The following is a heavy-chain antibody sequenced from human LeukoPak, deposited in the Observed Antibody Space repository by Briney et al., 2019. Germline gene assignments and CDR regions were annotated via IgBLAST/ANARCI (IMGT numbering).Heavy chain of an antibody. CDR2: ISAYNGNT. Sequence: GASVKVSCKASGYTFTSYGISWVRQAPGQGLEWMGWISAYNGNTNYAQKLQGRVTMTTDASTSTAYMDLRSLRSDDTAVYYCARVNYYGSGSYYDYYYYMDVWGKGTTVTVSS. V-gene: IGHV1-18*01. CDR3: ARVNYYGSGSYYDYYYYMDV. J-gene: IGHJ6*03. CDR1: GYTFTSYG. D-gene: IGHD3-10*01.